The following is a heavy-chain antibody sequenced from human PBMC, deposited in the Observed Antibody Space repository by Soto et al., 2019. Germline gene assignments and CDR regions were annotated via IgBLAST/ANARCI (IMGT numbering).Heavy chain of an antibody. V-gene: IGHV3-33*01. Sequence: QVQLVESGGGVVQPGTSLRLSCAPSGFTFSSYVMHWVRQAPGKGLEWVAVVHYDGTKKYYADSVRGRFTISRDNSENILYVQMNSLRPDDTAVYFCARETSYDFWSGPQTMDVWGQGTTVTVSS. CDR3: ARETSYDFWSGPQTMDV. D-gene: IGHD3-3*01. J-gene: IGHJ6*02. CDR1: GFTFSSYV. CDR2: VHYDGTKK.